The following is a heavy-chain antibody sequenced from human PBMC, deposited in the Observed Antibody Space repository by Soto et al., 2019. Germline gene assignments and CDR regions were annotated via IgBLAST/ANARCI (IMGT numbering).Heavy chain of an antibody. Sequence: EVQLLESGGDLVQPGGSLRLSCAASGFTFSIFAMSWVRQSPGKGLEWVSTISGSGGSTYYADAVKGRFSISRDNSMGTLYLQMKSLRVDDTAIYYCAREVSLGSTVDLGYWGQGTLVTVSS. CDR3: AREVSLGSTVDLGY. J-gene: IGHJ4*02. CDR1: GFTFSIFA. D-gene: IGHD7-27*01. V-gene: IGHV3-23*01. CDR2: ISGSGGST.